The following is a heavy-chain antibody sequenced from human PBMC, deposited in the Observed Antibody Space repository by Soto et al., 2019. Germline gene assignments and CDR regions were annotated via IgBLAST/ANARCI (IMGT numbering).Heavy chain of an antibody. CDR3: ASGIRESYRDDYGDYGLHLEGPGGFDY. D-gene: IGHD4-17*01. Sequence: SETLSLTCTVSGGSISSSSYYWGWIRQPPGKGLEWIGSIYYSGSTYYNPSLKSRVTISVDTSKNQFSLKLSSVTAADTAVYYCASGIRESYRDDYGDYGLHLEGPGGFDYWGQGTLVTVSS. CDR2: IYYSGST. CDR1: GGSISSSSYY. J-gene: IGHJ4*02. V-gene: IGHV4-39*01.